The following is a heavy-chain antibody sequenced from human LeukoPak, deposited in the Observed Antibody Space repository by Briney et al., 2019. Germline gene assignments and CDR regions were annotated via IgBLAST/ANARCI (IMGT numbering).Heavy chain of an antibody. CDR1: GDSVSTNTAA. J-gene: IGHJ4*02. Sequence: SQTLPLTCAISGDSVSTNTAAWNWIRQSPSRGLEWLGRTYCRSKWYNDYAVSVKSRITINPDTSKNQFSLQLKSVTPEDTAVYYCASGKGIAGVGNFDYWGQGTLVTLS. CDR2: TYCRSKWYN. D-gene: IGHD6-13*01. CDR3: ASGKGIAGVGNFDY. V-gene: IGHV6-1*01.